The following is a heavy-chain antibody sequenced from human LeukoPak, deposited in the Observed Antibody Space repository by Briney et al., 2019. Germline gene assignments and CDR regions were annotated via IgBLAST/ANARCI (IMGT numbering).Heavy chain of an antibody. Sequence: SETLSLTCTVSGGSISSYYWSWIRQPPGKGLEWIGYIYYSGSTNYNPSLKSRVTISVDTSKNQFSLKLSSVTAADTAVYYCARARAVVTAIRPFDYWGQGTLVTVSS. V-gene: IGHV4-59*12. CDR2: IYYSGST. J-gene: IGHJ4*02. CDR3: ARARAVVTAIRPFDY. CDR1: GGSISSYY. D-gene: IGHD2-21*02.